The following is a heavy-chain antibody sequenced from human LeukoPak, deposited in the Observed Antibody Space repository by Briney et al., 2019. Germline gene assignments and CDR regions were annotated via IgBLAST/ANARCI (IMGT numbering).Heavy chain of an antibody. CDR3: ARVPSSSPSEYFQH. D-gene: IGHD6-13*01. CDR1: GYTFTSYG. Sequence: ASVKVSCKASGYTFTSYGISWVRQAPGQGLEWMGWISVYNGNTNYAQKLQGRVTMTTDTSTSTAYMELRSLRSDDTAVYYCARVPSSSPSEYFQHWGQGTLVTVSS. J-gene: IGHJ1*01. V-gene: IGHV1-18*04. CDR2: ISVYNGNT.